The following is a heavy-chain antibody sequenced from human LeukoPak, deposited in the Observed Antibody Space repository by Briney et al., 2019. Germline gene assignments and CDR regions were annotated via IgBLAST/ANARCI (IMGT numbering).Heavy chain of an antibody. J-gene: IGHJ4*02. CDR3: ARGRGYSYGPSDY. D-gene: IGHD5-18*01. Sequence: SVKVSCKASGGTFSSYAISWVRQAPGQGLEWMGRIIPIFGTANYAQKFQGRVTITTDESTSTAYMELSSLRSEDTAVYYCARGRGYSYGPSDYWGQGTLVTVSS. V-gene: IGHV1-69*05. CDR2: IIPIFGTA. CDR1: GGTFSSYA.